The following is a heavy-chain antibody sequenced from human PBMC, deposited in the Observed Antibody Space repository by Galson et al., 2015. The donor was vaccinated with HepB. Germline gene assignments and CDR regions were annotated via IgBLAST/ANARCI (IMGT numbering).Heavy chain of an antibody. CDR3: ARGGIRGISYNWLDP. J-gene: IGHJ5*02. CDR2: VAGPGDT. CDR1: GFTFSSHD. Sequence: SLRLSCATSGFTFSSHDMHWVRQVTGKGLEWVSSVAGPGDTHYADSAKGRFTVSREIAKNSLYLQMDSLRDGDTAVYYCARGGIRGISYNWLDPWGPGTLVTVSS. D-gene: IGHD3-10*01. V-gene: IGHV3-13*01.